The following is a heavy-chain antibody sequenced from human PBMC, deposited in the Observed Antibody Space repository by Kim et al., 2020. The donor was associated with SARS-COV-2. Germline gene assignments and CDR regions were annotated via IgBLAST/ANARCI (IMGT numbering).Heavy chain of an antibody. CDR2: IGSYGDT. Sequence: GGSLRLSCVVSGLSLRNSDIHWVRQTPGQSLEWVSGIGSYGDTYYLHSVEGRFSISRDNARNSVYLQMGRLRDGDTAVYFCARGRQLMVRGLIKYWFFDIWGRGTLVSVSS. V-gene: IGHV3-13*01. J-gene: IGHJ2*01. CDR3: ARGRQLMVRGLIKYWFFDI. CDR1: GLSLRNSD. D-gene: IGHD3-16*01.